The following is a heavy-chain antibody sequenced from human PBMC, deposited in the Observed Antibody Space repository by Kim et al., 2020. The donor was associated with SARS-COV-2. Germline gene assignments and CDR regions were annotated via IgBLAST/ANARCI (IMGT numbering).Heavy chain of an antibody. CDR3: ARPPGDCSSTSCYAFDI. V-gene: IGHV1-2*02. CDR2: INPNSGGT. CDR1: GYTFTGYY. D-gene: IGHD2-2*01. J-gene: IGHJ3*02. Sequence: ASVKVSCKASGYTFTGYYMHWVRQAPGQGLEWMGWINPNSGGTNYAQKFQGRVTMTRDTSISTAYMELSRLRSDDTAVYYCARPPGDCSSTSCYAFDIWGQGTMVTVSS.